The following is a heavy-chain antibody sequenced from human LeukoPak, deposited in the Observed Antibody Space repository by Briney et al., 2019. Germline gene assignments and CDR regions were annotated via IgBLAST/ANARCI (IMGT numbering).Heavy chain of an antibody. CDR2: IYPGDSDT. D-gene: IGHD2-15*01. V-gene: IGHV5-51*01. Sequence: GESLKISCKGSGYSFTNYWIGWVRQMPGNGLEWMGIIYPGDSDTRYSPSFQGQVTISADKSISTTYLQWSSLTAADTAMYYCARPLRDGSYDAFDIWGQGTRVTVSS. J-gene: IGHJ3*02. CDR1: GYSFTNYW. CDR3: ARPLRDGSYDAFDI.